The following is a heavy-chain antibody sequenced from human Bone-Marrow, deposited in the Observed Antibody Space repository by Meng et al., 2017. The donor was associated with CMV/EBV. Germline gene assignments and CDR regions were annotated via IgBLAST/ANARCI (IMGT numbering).Heavy chain of an antibody. CDR3: AREDDNWFDP. Sequence: GESLKISCAVSGFTFSSYWMHWVRQAPGKGLVWVSRISSDGSSGSYADSVKGRFTVSRDNARNTLYLQMNSLRGEDTAVYYCAREDDNWFDPWGQGTLVTVSS. CDR2: ISSDGSSG. CDR1: GFTFSSYW. J-gene: IGHJ5*02. V-gene: IGHV3-74*01.